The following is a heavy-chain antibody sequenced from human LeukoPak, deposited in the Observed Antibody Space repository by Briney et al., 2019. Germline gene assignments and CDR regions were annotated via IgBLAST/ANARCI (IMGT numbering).Heavy chain of an antibody. CDR3: AKENGDYRWDYGMDV. CDR1: GFTLSSYA. V-gene: IGHV3-23*01. Sequence: GRSLRLSCAASGFTLSSYAMSWVRQAPGKGLEWVSAISGSGGSTYYADSVKGRFTISRDNSKNTLYLQMNSLRAEDTAVYYCAKENGDYRWDYGMDVWGKGTTVTVSS. CDR2: ISGSGGST. J-gene: IGHJ6*04. D-gene: IGHD4-17*01.